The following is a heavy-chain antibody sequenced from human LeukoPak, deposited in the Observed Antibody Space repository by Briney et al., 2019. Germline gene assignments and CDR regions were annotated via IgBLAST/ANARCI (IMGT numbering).Heavy chain of an antibody. Sequence: ASVKVSCKASGGTFSSFAIGWVRQAPGQGLEWMGGIIPTSSVPNYAQKFRGRLTISADESARTAYLELSSLTSDDTAVYYCAREPRVGESTSNFWGQGTLVTVSS. CDR3: AREPRVGESTSNF. D-gene: IGHD3-16*01. CDR2: IIPTSSVP. V-gene: IGHV1-69*13. CDR1: GGTFSSFA. J-gene: IGHJ4*02.